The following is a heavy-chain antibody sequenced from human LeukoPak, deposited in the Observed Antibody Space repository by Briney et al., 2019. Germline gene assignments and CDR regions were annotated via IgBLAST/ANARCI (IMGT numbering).Heavy chain of an antibody. CDR2: IYHSGST. CDR1: GGSISSSNW. J-gene: IGHJ3*02. CDR3: ARANYDSSGYNAFDI. Sequence: SGTLSLTCAVSGGSISSSNWWSWVRQPPGKGLEWIGEIYHSGSTNYNPSLKSRVTISVDKSKNQFSLKLSSVTAADTAVYYCARANYDSSGYNAFDIWGQGTMVTVSS. V-gene: IGHV4-4*02. D-gene: IGHD3-22*01.